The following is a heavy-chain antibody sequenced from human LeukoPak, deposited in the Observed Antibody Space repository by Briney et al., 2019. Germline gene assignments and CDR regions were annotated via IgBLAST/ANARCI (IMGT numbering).Heavy chain of an antibody. CDR3: ARETYYGMDV. CDR1: GFTFSSYS. Sequence: PWGSLRLSCAASGFTFSSYSMNWVRQDPGKGVEWVSSITSSSSYIYYADSVKGRFTISRDNAKNSLYLQMNSLGAEYTAVYYCARETYYGMDVWGQGTTDTVSS. J-gene: IGHJ6*01. V-gene: IGHV3-21*01. CDR2: ITSSSSYI.